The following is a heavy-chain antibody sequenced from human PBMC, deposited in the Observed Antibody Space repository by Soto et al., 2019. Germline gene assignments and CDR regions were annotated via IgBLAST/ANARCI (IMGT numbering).Heavy chain of an antibody. V-gene: IGHV3-66*01. D-gene: IGHD3-10*01. CDR3: ARSLVDYGSGRYYFDY. CDR2: IYSGGST. Sequence: EVQLVESGGGLVQPGGSLRLSCAASGFTVSSNYMSWVRQAPGKGLEWVSVIYSGGSTYYADSVKGRFTISRDNSKNTLYLQMNSLRAADPAVYDCARSLVDYGSGRYYFDYWGQGTLVTVSS. J-gene: IGHJ4*02. CDR1: GFTVSSNY.